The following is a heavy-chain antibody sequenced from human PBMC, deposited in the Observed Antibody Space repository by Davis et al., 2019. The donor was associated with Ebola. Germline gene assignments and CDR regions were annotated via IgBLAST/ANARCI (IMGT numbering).Heavy chain of an antibody. CDR1: GFTFSSYD. Sequence: GGSLRLSCAASGFTFSSYDMHWVRHATGKGLEWVSAIGTAGDTYYPGSVKGRFTISRENAKNSLYLQMNSLRAGDTAVYYCARERSYGYSGYYYGMDVWGQGTTVTVSS. CDR3: ARERSYGYSGYYYGMDV. J-gene: IGHJ6*02. D-gene: IGHD5-18*01. V-gene: IGHV3-13*01. CDR2: IGTAGDT.